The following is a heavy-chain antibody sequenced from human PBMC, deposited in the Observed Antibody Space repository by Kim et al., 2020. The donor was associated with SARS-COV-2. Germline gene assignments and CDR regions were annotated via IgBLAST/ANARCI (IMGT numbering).Heavy chain of an antibody. CDR2: IGSSESSST. Sequence: GGSLRLSCAASGFTFSAYEMSWVRQAPGKGLEWVSYIGSSESSSTYYVDSVKGRFTISRDNAQNSLYLHMNSLRAEDTAVYYCAREIRDDHNHGHWDYWG. V-gene: IGHV3-48*03. D-gene: IGHD3-3*02. J-gene: IGHJ4*01. CDR3: AREIRDDHNHGHWDY. CDR1: GFTFSAYE.